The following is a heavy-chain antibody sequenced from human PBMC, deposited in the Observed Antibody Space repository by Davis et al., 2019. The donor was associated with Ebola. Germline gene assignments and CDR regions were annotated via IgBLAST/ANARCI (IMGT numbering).Heavy chain of an antibody. J-gene: IGHJ4*02. V-gene: IGHV4-59*01. CDR3: AREGFDS. CDR1: GASISSYY. Sequence: SETLSLTCSVSGASISSYYWSWIRQPPGKGLEWIGHIYYSGSTKYNPSLEGRVTISVDTSENQFSLKLNSVTAADTAVYYCAREGFDSWGQGTLVTVSS. CDR2: IYYSGST.